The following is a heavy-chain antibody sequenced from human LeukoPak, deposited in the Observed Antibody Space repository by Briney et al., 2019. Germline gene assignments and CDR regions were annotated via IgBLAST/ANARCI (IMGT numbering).Heavy chain of an antibody. CDR3: ARVAHHDFWSGYSMTLNGMDV. D-gene: IGHD3-3*01. CDR2: INHSGST. J-gene: IGHJ6*02. V-gene: IGHV4-34*01. CDR1: GGSFSGYY. Sequence: SETLSLTCAVYGGSFSGYYWSWLRQPPGKGLEWIGEINHSGSTNYNPSLKSRVTISVDTSKNQFSLKLSSVTAADTAVYYCARVAHHDFWSGYSMTLNGMDVWGQGTTVTVSS.